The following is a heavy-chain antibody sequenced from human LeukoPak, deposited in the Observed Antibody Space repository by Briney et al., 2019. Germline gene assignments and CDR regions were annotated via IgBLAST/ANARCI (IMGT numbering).Heavy chain of an antibody. J-gene: IGHJ3*01. Sequence: ASVKVSCKASGYSFTGYYIHWVRQAPGQGLEWMGWINPNSGGTNYAQKFQGRVTMTRDTSISTAYMDLSSLTSDDTAVYYCASKGDGACSSSHCQGALDFWGQGSMVIVSS. D-gene: IGHD2-2*01. V-gene: IGHV1-2*02. CDR2: INPNSGGT. CDR1: GYSFTGYY. CDR3: ASKGDGACSSSHCQGALDF.